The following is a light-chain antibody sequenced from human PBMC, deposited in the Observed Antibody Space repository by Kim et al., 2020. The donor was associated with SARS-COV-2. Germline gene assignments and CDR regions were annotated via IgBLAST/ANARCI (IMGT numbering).Light chain of an antibody. CDR2: DAF. Sequence: WSLGERATLSCRASQSVSNFLAWYQPKPGQSPRLLMYDAFNRATGIPARFSGSVSGTDFTLTISSLEPEDFAVYYCQQRHNWPLTFGGGTKVDIK. J-gene: IGKJ4*01. V-gene: IGKV3-11*01. CDR1: QSVSNF. CDR3: QQRHNWPLT.